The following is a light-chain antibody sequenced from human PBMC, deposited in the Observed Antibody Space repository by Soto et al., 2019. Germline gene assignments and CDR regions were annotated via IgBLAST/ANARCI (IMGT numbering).Light chain of an antibody. Sequence: GDRVTITCRASQSISSWLAWYQQKPGKAPKLLIYTTSSLQSGVPSKFSGSASGTDFTLTISSLQPEDFATYYCQQSYTTPWTFGQGTTGDIK. CDR1: QSISSW. CDR2: TTS. J-gene: IGKJ1*01. V-gene: IGKV1-39*01. CDR3: QQSYTTPWT.